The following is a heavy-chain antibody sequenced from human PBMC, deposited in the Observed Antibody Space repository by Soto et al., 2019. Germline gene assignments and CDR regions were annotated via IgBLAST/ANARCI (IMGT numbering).Heavy chain of an antibody. Sequence: PGGSLRLSCAASGFTFSSYAMHWVRQAPGKGLEWVAVISYDGSNKYYADSVKGRFTISRDNSKNTLYLQMNSLRAEDTAVYYCARGVAAAGENYYYYYGMDVWGQGTTVTVSS. V-gene: IGHV3-30-3*01. D-gene: IGHD6-13*01. CDR1: GFTFSSYA. J-gene: IGHJ6*02. CDR2: ISYDGSNK. CDR3: ARGVAAAGENYYYYYGMDV.